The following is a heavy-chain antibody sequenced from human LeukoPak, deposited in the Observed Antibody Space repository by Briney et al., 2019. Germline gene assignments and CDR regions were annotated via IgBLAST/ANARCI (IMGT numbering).Heavy chain of an antibody. CDR1: GYSFTSYW. D-gene: IGHD3-10*01. CDR2: IYPGDSDT. V-gene: IGHV5-51*01. Sequence: GGSLKISCKGSGYSFTSYWIGWVRQMPGKGLEWMGIIYPGDSDTRYSPSFQGQVTISADKSISTAYLQWSSLKASDTAMYYCARLSATMVRGVNITGLFDYWGQGTLVTVSS. CDR3: ARLSATMVRGVNITGLFDY. J-gene: IGHJ4*02.